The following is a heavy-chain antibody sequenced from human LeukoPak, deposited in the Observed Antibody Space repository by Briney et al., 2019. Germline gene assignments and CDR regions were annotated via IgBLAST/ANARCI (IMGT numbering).Heavy chain of an antibody. CDR2: LSGSGGST. CDR1: GFTFSSYA. CDR3: VKDLQLWFSYGMDV. V-gene: IGHV3-23*01. Sequence: GGSLRLSCAASGFTFSSYAMSWVRQAPGKGLEWVSSLSGSGGSTFYADSVKGRFTISRDNSKNTLYLQMNSLRAEDTAVYYCVKDLQLWFSYGMDVWGQGTRSPSP. J-gene: IGHJ6*02. D-gene: IGHD5-18*01.